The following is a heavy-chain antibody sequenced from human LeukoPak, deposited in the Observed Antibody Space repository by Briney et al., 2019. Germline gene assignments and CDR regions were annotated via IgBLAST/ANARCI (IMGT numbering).Heavy chain of an antibody. Sequence: ASVKVSCKASGYTFTDYFMHWVRQAPGQGLEWMGGIIPIFGTANYAQKFQGRVTITTDESTSTAYMELSSLRSEDTAVYYCARDRSSNDFWSGHYYMDVWGKGTTVTVSS. CDR1: GYTFTDYF. V-gene: IGHV1-69*05. J-gene: IGHJ6*03. CDR3: ARDRSSNDFWSGHYYMDV. D-gene: IGHD3-3*01. CDR2: IIPIFGTA.